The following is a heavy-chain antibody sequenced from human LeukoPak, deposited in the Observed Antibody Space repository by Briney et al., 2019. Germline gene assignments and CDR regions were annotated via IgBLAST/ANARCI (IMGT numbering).Heavy chain of an antibody. V-gene: IGHV3-23*01. J-gene: IGHJ4*02. CDR2: ISGSGGST. D-gene: IGHD6-19*01. CDR3: AKDEIGAVAGLLDY. Sequence: GGSLRLSCAASGFTFSSYAMSWVRQAPGKGLEWVSAISGSGGSTYYADSVKGRFTISRDNSKNTLYLQMNSLRAEDTAVYYCAKDEIGAVAGLLDYWGQGILVTVSS. CDR1: GFTFSSYA.